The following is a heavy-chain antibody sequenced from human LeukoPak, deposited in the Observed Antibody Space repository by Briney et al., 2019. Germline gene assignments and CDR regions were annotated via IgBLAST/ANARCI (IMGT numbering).Heavy chain of an antibody. D-gene: IGHD4-17*01. CDR3: ASDDYGDYEDGFDI. Sequence: GGSLRLSCVVSGFTFSRATMNWVRQAPGKGLEWVSSISSTSTYINYADSVKGRFTISRDNAKKSLYLQMNGLRGEDTAMYYCASDDYGDYEDGFDIWGQGTMDTVSS. J-gene: IGHJ3*02. CDR1: GFTFSRAT. V-gene: IGHV3-21*01. CDR2: ISSTSTYI.